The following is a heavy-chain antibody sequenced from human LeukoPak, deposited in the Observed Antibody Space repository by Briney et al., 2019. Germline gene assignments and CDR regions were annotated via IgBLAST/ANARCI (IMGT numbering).Heavy chain of an antibody. V-gene: IGHV1-2*06. CDR2: INPNTGGT. Sequence: GASVKVSCKASGYTFTGYYMHWVRQAPGQGLEGMGRINPNTGGTNYAQKFQGRVTMTRDTSISTAYMEPSRLRSDDTAVYYCAREITGTSDYCGQGTLVTVSS. CDR1: GYTFTGYY. J-gene: IGHJ4*02. CDR3: AREITGTSDY. D-gene: IGHD1-20*01.